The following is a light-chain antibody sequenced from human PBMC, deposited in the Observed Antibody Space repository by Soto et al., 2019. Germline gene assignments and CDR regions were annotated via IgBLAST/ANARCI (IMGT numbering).Light chain of an antibody. CDR3: QSYDSSLSGSDYV. CDR1: SSNIRAGYD. V-gene: IGLV1-40*01. Sequence: QSVLTQPPSVSGAPGQRVTISCTGSSSNIRAGYDVHWYQQLPGTAPKLLIYGNSNRPSGVPDRFSGSKSGTSASLAITGLQAEDEADYYCQSYDSSLSGSDYVFGTGTKLTVL. J-gene: IGLJ1*01. CDR2: GNS.